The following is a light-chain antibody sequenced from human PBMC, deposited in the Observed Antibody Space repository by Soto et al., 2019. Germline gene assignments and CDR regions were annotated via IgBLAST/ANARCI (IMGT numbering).Light chain of an antibody. Sequence: ALTQPASVSDSPGQSITISCTGTSSDVGGSNFVSWYQQHPGKPPKLIIYDVANRPSGVSNRFSGSKSGSTASLIISRLQTEDEADYYCVSYTSSTTYVFGTGTKVTVL. CDR2: DVA. CDR3: VSYTSSTTYV. J-gene: IGLJ1*01. V-gene: IGLV2-14*03. CDR1: SSDVGGSNF.